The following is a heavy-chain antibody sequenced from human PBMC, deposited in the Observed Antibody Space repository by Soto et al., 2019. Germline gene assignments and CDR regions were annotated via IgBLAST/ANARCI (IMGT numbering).Heavy chain of an antibody. D-gene: IGHD2-21*02. CDR2: IYYSGST. Sequence: PSETLSLTCTVSGGSISSGGYYWSWIRQHPGKGLEWIGYIYYSGSTYYNPSLKSRVTISVDTSKNQFSLKLSSVTAADTAVYYCARGGAYCGGDCSPDFDYWGQGTLVTVSS. CDR3: ARGGAYCGGDCSPDFDY. J-gene: IGHJ4*02. V-gene: IGHV4-31*03. CDR1: GGSISSGGYY.